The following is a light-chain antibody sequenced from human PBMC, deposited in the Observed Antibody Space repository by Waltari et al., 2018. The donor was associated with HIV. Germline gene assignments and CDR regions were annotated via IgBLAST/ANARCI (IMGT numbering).Light chain of an antibody. CDR3: QQYDKWPI. CDR2: GAS. J-gene: IGKJ5*01. Sequence: EIVMTQSPATLSVSPGERATLSCRASQSVSNNLAWYQQKPGQAPRLLIYGASTRATGIPARFSGSGSGTEFSLTLSSLQSEDFAVYYCQQYDKWPILGHGTRLEIK. V-gene: IGKV3-15*01. CDR1: QSVSNN.